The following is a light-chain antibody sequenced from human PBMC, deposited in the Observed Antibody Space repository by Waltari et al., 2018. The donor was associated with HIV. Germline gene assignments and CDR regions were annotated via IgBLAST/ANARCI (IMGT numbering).Light chain of an antibody. CDR1: SSNIGAGYG. V-gene: IGLV1-40*01. J-gene: IGLJ2*01. CDR3: QSYDTSLSGSL. CDR2: GTS. Sequence: QSVLTQPPSVSGAPGQRVTIPCTGSSSNIGAGYGVQWYQQLPGTAPKPLIYGTSNRPSGVPDRFSGSTSGTSASLAITGLQADDESHYFCQSYDTSLSGSLFGGGTKLTVL.